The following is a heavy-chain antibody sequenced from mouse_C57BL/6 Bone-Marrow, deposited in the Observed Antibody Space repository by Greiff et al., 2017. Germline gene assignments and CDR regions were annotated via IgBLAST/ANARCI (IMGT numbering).Heavy chain of an antibody. CDR3: ARSLLSSWYFDV. Sequence: VQLQQSGAELVKPGASVKLSCTASGFNIKDYYMHWVKQRTEQGLEWIGRIDPEDGETKYAPKFQGKAAITAYTSSNTAYLQLSSLTSEYTAVYYCARSLLSSWYFDVWGTGTTVTVSS. J-gene: IGHJ1*03. CDR2: IDPEDGET. CDR1: GFNIKDYY. D-gene: IGHD6-2*01. V-gene: IGHV14-2*01.